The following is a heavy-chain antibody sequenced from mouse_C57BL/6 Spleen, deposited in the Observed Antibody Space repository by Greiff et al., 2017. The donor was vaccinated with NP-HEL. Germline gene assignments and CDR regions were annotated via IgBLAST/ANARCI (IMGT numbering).Heavy chain of an antibody. J-gene: IGHJ2*01. CDR2: ISSGSSTI. V-gene: IGHV5-17*01. CDR1: GFTFSDYG. CDR3: ARNELGRFDY. Sequence: EVMLVESGGGLVKPGGSLKLSCAASGFTFSDYGMHWVRQAPEKGLEWVAYISSGSSTIYYADTVKGRFTISRDNAKNTLFLQMTSLRSEDTAMYYCARNELGRFDYWGQGTTLTVSS. D-gene: IGHD4-1*01.